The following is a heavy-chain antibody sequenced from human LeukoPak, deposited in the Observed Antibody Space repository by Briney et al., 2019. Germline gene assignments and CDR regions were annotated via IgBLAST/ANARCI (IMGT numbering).Heavy chain of an antibody. CDR3: ASTSGYSSSWYERDDY. V-gene: IGHV1-8*01. Sequence: ASVKVSCKASGYTFTSYDINWVRQATGQGLEWMGWMNPNSGNTGYAQKFQGRVTMTRNTSISTAYMELSSLRSEDTAVYYCASTSGYSSSWYERDDYWGQGTLVTVSP. D-gene: IGHD6-13*01. J-gene: IGHJ4*02. CDR2: MNPNSGNT. CDR1: GYTFTSYD.